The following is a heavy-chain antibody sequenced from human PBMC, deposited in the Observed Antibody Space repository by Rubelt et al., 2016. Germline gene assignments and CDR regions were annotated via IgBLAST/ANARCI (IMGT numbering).Heavy chain of an antibody. J-gene: IGHJ4*02. CDR3: ARSRSAELYFSY. CDR2: ISHDGSNK. Sequence: QVQLVESGGGVVQPGRSLRLSCAASGFTFSSYAMHWVRQAPGKGLEWVAVISHDGSNKYYADSVKGRFTISRDNSKNTLYLQMNSLGAEDTAVYYGARSRSAELYFSYWGQGGMVTISS. V-gene: IGHV3-30*04. CDR1: GFTFSSYA. D-gene: IGHD1-14*01.